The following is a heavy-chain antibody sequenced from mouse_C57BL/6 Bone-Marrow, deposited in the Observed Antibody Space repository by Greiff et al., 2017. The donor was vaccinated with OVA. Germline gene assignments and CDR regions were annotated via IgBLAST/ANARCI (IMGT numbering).Heavy chain of an antibody. J-gene: IGHJ1*03. CDR3: ARHPAASPYFDV. CDR1: GFTFSDYG. CDR2: ISNLAYSI. V-gene: IGHV5-15*01. Sequence: EVKLMESGGGLVQPGGSLTLSCAASGFTFSDYGVAWVRQAPRKGPEWVAFISNLAYSIYYADTVTGRFTISRENAKNTLYLEMSSLRSEDTAMYYCARHPAASPYFDVWGTGTTVTVSS.